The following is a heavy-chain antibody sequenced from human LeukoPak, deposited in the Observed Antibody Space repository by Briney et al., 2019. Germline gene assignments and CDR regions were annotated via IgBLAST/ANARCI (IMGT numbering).Heavy chain of an antibody. CDR3: TKYDYGDSEPFDS. Sequence: PGGSLKLSCAASGFTFSGSAMHWVRQASGKGLEWVGRIRTKENSYATSFAASVKGRFTVSRDDSKNTAYLQMDSLKTEDTALYYCTKYDYGDSEPFDSWGQGTLVNVSS. CDR2: IRTKENSYAT. CDR1: GFTFSGSA. V-gene: IGHV3-73*01. D-gene: IGHD4-17*01. J-gene: IGHJ4*02.